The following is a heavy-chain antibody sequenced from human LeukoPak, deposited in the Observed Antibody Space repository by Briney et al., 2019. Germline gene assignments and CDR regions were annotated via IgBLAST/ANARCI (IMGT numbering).Heavy chain of an antibody. CDR3: ARGADTGYSSDS. CDR2: ITSSSSYI. CDR1: GFTFSSYS. D-gene: IGHD6-19*01. V-gene: IGHV3-21*01. Sequence: GGSLRLSCAASGFTFSSYSMNWVRQAPGKGLEWVSSITSSSSYIYYADSVKGRFTISRDNAKNSLYLQMNSLRAEDTAVYYCARGADTGYSSDSWGQGTLVTVSS. J-gene: IGHJ5*02.